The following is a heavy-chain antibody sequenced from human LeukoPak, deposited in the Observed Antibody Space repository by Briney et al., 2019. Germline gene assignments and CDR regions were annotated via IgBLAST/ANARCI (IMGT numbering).Heavy chain of an antibody. CDR3: ARNLALRDYYFDF. D-gene: IGHD1-14*01. CDR2: ISSSSNTI. J-gene: IGHJ4*02. V-gene: IGHV3-48*01. CDR1: GFTFSSYS. Sequence: PGGSLRLSCAASGFTFSSYSMNWVRQAPGKGLEWVSYISSSSNTIYYTDSVKGRFTISRDNAKNSLYLQMNSLRAEDTAVYYCARNLALRDYYFDFWGQGTLVTVSS.